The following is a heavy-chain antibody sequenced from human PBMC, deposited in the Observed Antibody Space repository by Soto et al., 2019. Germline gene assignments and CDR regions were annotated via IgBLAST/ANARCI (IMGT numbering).Heavy chain of an antibody. V-gene: IGHV1-18*01. CDR1: GYTFTSYG. Sequence: QVQLVQSGAEVKKPGASVKVSCKASGYTFTSYGISWVRQAPGQGLEWMGWINPYNGNTNYAQKRQGRVTMTTDTSTSCAYMERRSLRADDTAVYYCARDPVGGNWFDPWGQGTLVTVSS. CDR3: ARDPVGGNWFDP. D-gene: IGHD1-26*01. J-gene: IGHJ5*02. CDR2: INPYNGNT.